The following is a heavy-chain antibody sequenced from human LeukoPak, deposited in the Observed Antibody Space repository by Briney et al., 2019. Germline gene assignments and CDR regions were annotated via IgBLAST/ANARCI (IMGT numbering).Heavy chain of an antibody. J-gene: IGHJ4*02. D-gene: IGHD4-11*01. CDR2: ISYDGGNE. CDR3: AMATDDYSRRGIDY. Sequence: GRSLRLSCAASGFTFTSYAMHWVRQAPGKGLEWVAVISYDGGNEYYADSVKGRFTISRDNSKNTLYLQMNSLRAEDTAVYYCAMATDDYSRRGIDYWGQGTLVTVSS. CDR1: GFTFTSYA. V-gene: IGHV3-30-3*01.